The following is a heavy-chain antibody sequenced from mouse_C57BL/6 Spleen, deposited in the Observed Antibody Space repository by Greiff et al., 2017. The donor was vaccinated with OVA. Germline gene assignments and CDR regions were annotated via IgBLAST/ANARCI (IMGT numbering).Heavy chain of an antibody. Sequence: QVQLQQPGAELVMPGASVKLSCKASGYTFTSYWMHWVKQRPGQGLEWIGEIDPSDSYTNYNQKFKGKSTLTVDKSSSTAYMQLSSLTSEDSAVYYCAITTGGAWFAYWGQGTLVTVSA. D-gene: IGHD1-1*01. V-gene: IGHV1-69*01. CDR3: AITTGGAWFAY. J-gene: IGHJ3*01. CDR2: IDPSDSYT. CDR1: GYTFTSYW.